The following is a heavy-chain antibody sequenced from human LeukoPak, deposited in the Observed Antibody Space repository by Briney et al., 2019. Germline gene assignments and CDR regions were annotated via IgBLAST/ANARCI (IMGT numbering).Heavy chain of an antibody. CDR2: IYPGDSDT. CDR3: ARHHCSSTSCYSFDY. Sequence: GESLKISCKGSGYSFTSYWIGWVRQMPGKGLEWMGIIYPGDSDTRYSPSFQGQVTISADKSISTAYLQWSSLKASDTAMYYCARHHCSSTSCYSFDYWGQGTLVTVSS. D-gene: IGHD2-2*01. J-gene: IGHJ4*02. CDR1: GYSFTSYW. V-gene: IGHV5-51*01.